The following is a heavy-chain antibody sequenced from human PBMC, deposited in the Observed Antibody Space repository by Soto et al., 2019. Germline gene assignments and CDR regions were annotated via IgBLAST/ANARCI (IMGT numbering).Heavy chain of an antibody. V-gene: IGHV4-59*01. J-gene: IGHJ5*02. D-gene: IGHD2-21*01. CDR3: ARTRASRGLDH. CDR1: GGSISSYY. Sequence: PSENLSLTCNVSGGSISSYYWSWIRQTPGKGLEWIGYIYYRGSTAYKSSLKSRLTISIDTSKNLVSLRLTSVTAADTGIYYCARTRASRGLDHWGPGIQVT. CDR2: IYYRGST.